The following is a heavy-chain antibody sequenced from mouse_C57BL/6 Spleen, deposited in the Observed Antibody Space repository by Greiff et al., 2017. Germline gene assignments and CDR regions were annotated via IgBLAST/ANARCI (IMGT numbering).Heavy chain of an antibody. CDR3: TREHYGTRFAY. V-gene: IGHV5-9-1*02. Sequence: EVQLKESGEGLVKPGGSLKLSCAASGFTFSSYAMSWVRQTPEKRLEWVAYISSGGDYIYYADTVKGRFTISRDNARNTLYLQMSSLKSEDTAMYYCTREHYGTRFAYWGQGTLVTVSA. D-gene: IGHD1-1*01. CDR1: GFTFSSYA. J-gene: IGHJ3*01. CDR2: ISSGGDYI.